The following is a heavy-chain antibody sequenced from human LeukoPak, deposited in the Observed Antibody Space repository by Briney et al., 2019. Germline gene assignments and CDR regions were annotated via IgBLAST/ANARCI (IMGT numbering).Heavy chain of an antibody. CDR2: MNPNSGNT. Sequence: ASVKVSCEASGYTFTSYDINWVRQATGQGLEWMGWMNPNSGNTGYAQKFQGRVTMTRNTSVSTAYMELSSLRSEDTAVYYCARGASVLRYFDWLPYYYYGMDVWGQGTTVTVSS. J-gene: IGHJ6*02. CDR3: ARGASVLRYFDWLPYYYYGMDV. V-gene: IGHV1-8*01. D-gene: IGHD3-9*01. CDR1: GYTFTSYD.